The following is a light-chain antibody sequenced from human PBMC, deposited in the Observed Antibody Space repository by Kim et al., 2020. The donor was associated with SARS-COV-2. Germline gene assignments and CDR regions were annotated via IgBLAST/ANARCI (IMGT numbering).Light chain of an antibody. V-gene: IGKV3-11*01. CDR3: QLRTNWLT. Sequence: SLSPGESGTLSCRASQSVSPYLAWYKQKPGQAPRLLIYDASKRATGIPARFSGSGSGTDFTLTISSLEPDDFAVYYCQLRTNWLTSGGGTKVDIK. CDR2: DAS. J-gene: IGKJ4*01. CDR1: QSVSPY.